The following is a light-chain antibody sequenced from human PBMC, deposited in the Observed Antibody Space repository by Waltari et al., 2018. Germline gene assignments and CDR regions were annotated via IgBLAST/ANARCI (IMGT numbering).Light chain of an antibody. J-gene: IGLJ1*01. Sequence: HSALTQPASVSGSPSPSIPIPCPGPRSDVGGFHAALWYQQHPGNAPKIVIYGVHRWPPGVSNRFSGSKSGNTATLTISGLQAEDEAEYYCCSYTTSNTYVFGTGTKVTVL. CDR3: CSYTTSNTYV. CDR2: GVH. CDR1: RSDVGGFHA. V-gene: IGLV2-14*03.